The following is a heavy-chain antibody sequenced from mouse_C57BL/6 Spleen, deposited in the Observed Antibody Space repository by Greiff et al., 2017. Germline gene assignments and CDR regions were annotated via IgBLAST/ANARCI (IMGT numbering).Heavy chain of an antibody. J-gene: IGHJ2*01. CDR1: GFTFSSYG. Sequence: EVQRVESGGDLVKPGGSLKLSCAASGFTFSSYGMSWVRQTPDKRLEWVATISSGGSYTYYPDSVKGRFTISRDNAKNTLYLQMSSLKSEDTAMYYCARQEKTGTGFDYWGQGTTLTVSS. V-gene: IGHV5-6*01. CDR3: ARQEKTGTGFDY. D-gene: IGHD4-1*01. CDR2: ISSGGSYT.